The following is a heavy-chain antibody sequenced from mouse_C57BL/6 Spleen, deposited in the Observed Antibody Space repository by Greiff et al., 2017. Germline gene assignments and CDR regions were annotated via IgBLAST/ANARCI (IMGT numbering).Heavy chain of an antibody. CDR2: ISTYYGDA. Sequence: VQLQQSGPELVRPGVSVKISCKGSGYTFTDYAMHWVKQSHAKSLEWIGVISTYYGDASYNQKFKDNATMAVDKSTSTEYMGLARLTSEDSAVYYCVYGNYYAMDYWGQGTSVTVSS. V-gene: IGHV1-67*01. CDR3: VYGNYYAMDY. D-gene: IGHD2-1*01. CDR1: GYTFTDYA. J-gene: IGHJ4*01.